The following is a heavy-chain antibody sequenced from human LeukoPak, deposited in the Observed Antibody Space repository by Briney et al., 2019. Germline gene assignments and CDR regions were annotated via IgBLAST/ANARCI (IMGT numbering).Heavy chain of an antibody. J-gene: IGHJ5*02. V-gene: IGHV4-59*08. Sequence: SETLSLTCTVSGGSISSYYWSWIRRPPGKGLEWIGYIYYSGSTNYNPSLKSRVTISVDTSKNQFSLKLSSVTAADTAVYYCARLRVPGPTIVVVPAGFDPWGQGTLVTVSS. D-gene: IGHD2-2*01. CDR3: ARLRVPGPTIVVVPAGFDP. CDR1: GGSISSYY. CDR2: IYYSGST.